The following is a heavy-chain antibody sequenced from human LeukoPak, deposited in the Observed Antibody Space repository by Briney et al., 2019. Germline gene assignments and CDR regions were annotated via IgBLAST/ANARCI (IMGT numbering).Heavy chain of an antibody. CDR1: GYSISSGYY. Sequence: SETLSLTCAVSGYSISSGYYWCWSRQPPGKGLEWIGSIYHSGRTYYNPSLKSRVTISVDTSKNQFSLKLSSVTAADTAVYYCARHYYGSPLDYWGKGTLVTVSS. D-gene: IGHD3-10*01. V-gene: IGHV4-38-2*01. CDR2: IYHSGRT. CDR3: ARHYYGSPLDY. J-gene: IGHJ4*02.